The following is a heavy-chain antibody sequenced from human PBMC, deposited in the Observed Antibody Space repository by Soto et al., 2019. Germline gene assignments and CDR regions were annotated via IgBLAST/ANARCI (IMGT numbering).Heavy chain of an antibody. CDR2: ISSNGGST. D-gene: IGHD2-15*01. CDR1: GFTFSSYA. J-gene: IGHJ4*02. V-gene: IGHV3-64D*06. CDR3: VKQAHGLDGVAFDY. Sequence: PGGSLRLSCSASGFTFSSYAMHWVRQAPGKGLEYVSAISSNGGSTYYADSVKGRFTISRDNSKNTLYLQMSSLRPEDTAIYYCVKQAHGLDGVAFDYWGQGTQVTVSS.